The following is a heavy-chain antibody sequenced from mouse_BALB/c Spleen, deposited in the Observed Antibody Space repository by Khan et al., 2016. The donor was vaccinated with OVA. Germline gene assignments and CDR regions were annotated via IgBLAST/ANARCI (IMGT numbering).Heavy chain of an antibody. D-gene: IGHD1-1*01. V-gene: IGHV1-7*01. J-gene: IGHJ3*01. CDR1: GYTFSSYW. Sequence: VQLQQPGSELAKPGASVKMSCKASGYTFSSYWMHWVKQRPGQGLEWIGYINPATDYTEYNQKFKNKAALTADKSSTTAYMQLSSLTSEDSAVYYCVNHGSSSAWFTYWGQGTPVTVSA. CDR2: INPATDYT. CDR3: VNHGSSSAWFTY.